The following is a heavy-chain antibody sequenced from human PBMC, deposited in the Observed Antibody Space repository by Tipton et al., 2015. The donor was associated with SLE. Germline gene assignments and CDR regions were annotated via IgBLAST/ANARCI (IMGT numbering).Heavy chain of an antibody. V-gene: IGHV4-59*01. Sequence: TLSLTCTVSGGSISSYYWSWIRQPPGKGLEWIGYIYYSGSTNYNPSLKSRVTISVDTSKNQFSLKLSSVTAADTAVYYCARVAEYYGSGHYYYYMDVWGKGTTVTVSS. CDR3: ARVAEYYGSGHYYYYMDV. CDR1: GGSISSYY. CDR2: IYYSGST. J-gene: IGHJ6*03. D-gene: IGHD3-10*01.